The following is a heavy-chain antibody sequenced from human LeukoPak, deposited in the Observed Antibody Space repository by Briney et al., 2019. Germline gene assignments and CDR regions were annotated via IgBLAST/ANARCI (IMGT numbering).Heavy chain of an antibody. CDR3: ASDYYDSSGYYRDAFDI. J-gene: IGHJ3*02. Sequence: PGGSLRLSCAASGFTFSSYSMNWVRQAPGKGLEWVSSISSSSSYIYYADSVKGRFTISRDNAKNSLYLQMNSLRAEDTAVYYCASDYYDSSGYYRDAFDIWGQGTMVTVSS. CDR1: GFTFSSYS. D-gene: IGHD3-22*01. V-gene: IGHV3-21*01. CDR2: ISSSSSYI.